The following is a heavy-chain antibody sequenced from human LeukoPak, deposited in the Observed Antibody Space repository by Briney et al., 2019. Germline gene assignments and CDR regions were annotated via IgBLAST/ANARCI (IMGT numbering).Heavy chain of an antibody. J-gene: IGHJ4*02. Sequence: PGGSLRLSCAASGFTFSGYWMSWVRQAPGKGLECVANIKEDGSEKHYVDSVKGRFTISRDNAMNSLYLQINSLRVEDTAVYCCARGGRWYFDFWGQGTLVTVSS. CDR2: IKEDGSEK. CDR3: ARGGRWYFDF. V-gene: IGHV3-7*03. D-gene: IGHD2-15*01. CDR1: GFTFSGYW.